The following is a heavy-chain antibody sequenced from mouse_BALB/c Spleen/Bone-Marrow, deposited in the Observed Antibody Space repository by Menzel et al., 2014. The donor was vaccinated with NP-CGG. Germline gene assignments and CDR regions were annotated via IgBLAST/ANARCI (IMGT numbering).Heavy chain of an antibody. J-gene: IGHJ4*01. Sequence: QVQLQQSGAELGMPGASVKMSCKASGYTFTDNWIYWVKQRPGQGLEWIGAIDASDSYTNYNQEFMGKASLTVDASSSTASMQVSSLTSDDSAVYYCARGGHDFSLDYWGQGTSVTVSS. V-gene: IGHV1-69*01. CDR1: GYTFTDNW. D-gene: IGHD2-4*01. CDR2: IDASDSYT. CDR3: ARGGHDFSLDY.